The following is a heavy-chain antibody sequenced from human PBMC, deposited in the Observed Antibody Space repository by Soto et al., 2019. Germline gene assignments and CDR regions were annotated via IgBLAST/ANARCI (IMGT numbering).Heavy chain of an antibody. CDR2: IRNRANSYTT. Sequence: ESGGTLVQPGGSLRLSCAASGFTFSDHYMDWVRQAPGKGLEWVGRIRNRANSYTTEYAASVKGRFTISRDGSKNSLYLQMNSLRTEDTAVYYCASTYGDFRDFQNWGQGTLVTVSS. CDR1: GFTFSDHY. CDR3: ASTYGDFRDFQN. V-gene: IGHV3-72*01. J-gene: IGHJ1*01. D-gene: IGHD4-17*01.